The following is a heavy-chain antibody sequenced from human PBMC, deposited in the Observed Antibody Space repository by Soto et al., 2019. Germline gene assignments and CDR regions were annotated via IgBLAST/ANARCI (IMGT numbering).Heavy chain of an antibody. CDR1: GFTFSSYW. V-gene: IGHV3-74*01. CDR2: INSDGSST. J-gene: IGHJ4*02. Sequence: GGSLRLSCAASGFTFSSYWMHWVRQAPGKGLVWVSRINSDGSSTSYADSVKGRFTISRDNAKNTLYLQMNSLRAEDTAVYYCARGGVVVVAAPDDYWGQGTLVTVSS. CDR3: ARGGVVVVAAPDDY. D-gene: IGHD2-15*01.